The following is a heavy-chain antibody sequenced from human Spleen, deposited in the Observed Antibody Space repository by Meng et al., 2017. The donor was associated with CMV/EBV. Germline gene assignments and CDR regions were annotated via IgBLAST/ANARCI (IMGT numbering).Heavy chain of an antibody. CDR2: ISSSSTYI. CDR1: GFTFSSYT. CDR3: ARSSLGTADAFDI. Sequence: GESLKISCAASGFTFSSYTMNWVRQTPGKGLEWVSSISSSSTYIYYADSVKGRFTISRDNARNSVFLQMNSLRGEDTAVYFCARSSLGTADAFDIWGQGTMVTVSS. D-gene: IGHD1-7*01. V-gene: IGHV3-21*06. J-gene: IGHJ3*02.